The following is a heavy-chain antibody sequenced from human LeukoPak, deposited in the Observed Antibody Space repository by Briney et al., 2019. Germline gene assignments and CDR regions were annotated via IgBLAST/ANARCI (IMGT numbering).Heavy chain of an antibody. CDR2: ITNSGSTI. V-gene: IGHV3-48*03. J-gene: IGHJ4*02. CDR1: GFTFSSYE. Sequence: PGGSLRLSCAASGFTFSSYEMNCVRQAPGKGLGWVSYITNSGSTIYYAASVKGRFTISRDNAKNSLYLQMNSLRAEDTAVYYCAREAYTSGYPFDDSGQGALVTVSS. D-gene: IGHD3-16*01. CDR3: AREAYTSGYPFDD.